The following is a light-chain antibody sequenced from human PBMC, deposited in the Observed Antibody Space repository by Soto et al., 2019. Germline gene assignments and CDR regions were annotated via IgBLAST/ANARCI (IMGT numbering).Light chain of an antibody. J-gene: IGKJ1*01. V-gene: IGKV3D-20*02. CDR3: QQSSSTPWT. CDR1: QGVSSRF. CDR2: GAS. Sequence: EIVLTQSPATLSLSPGERATLSCRASQGVSSRFLAWYQQKPGQAPRLLMYGASSRATGIPDRFSGTGSGTDFTLTISRLEPEDFATYYCQQSSSTPWTFGQGTKVDIK.